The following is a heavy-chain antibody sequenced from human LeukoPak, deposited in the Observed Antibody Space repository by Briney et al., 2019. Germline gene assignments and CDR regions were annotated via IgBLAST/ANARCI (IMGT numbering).Heavy chain of an antibody. CDR3: ARAYCSSTRCSYYFDS. CDR2: ISSSSTYI. D-gene: IGHD2-2*01. CDR1: GFTFDSYG. V-gene: IGHV3-21*01. Sequence: KAGGSLRLSCAASGFTFDSYGMNWVRQAPGKGLEWISSISSSSTYIYYADSVKGRFTISRDNAKNSLYLQMNSLRAEDTAVYYCARAYCSSTRCSYYFDSWAREPWSPSPQ. J-gene: IGHJ4*02.